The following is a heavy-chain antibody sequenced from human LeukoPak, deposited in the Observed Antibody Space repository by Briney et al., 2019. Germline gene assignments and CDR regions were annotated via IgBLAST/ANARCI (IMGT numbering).Heavy chain of an antibody. V-gene: IGHV3-33*01. J-gene: IGHJ4*02. Sequence: PGGSLRLSCAASGFTFKNYGMHWVRQAPGKGLEWVALIWYDGSNKYYADSVKGRFTTSRDNSKDTVFLQMNSLRAEDTALYYCARGHSNHLNYYDSSGYYLYWGQGTLVTVSS. CDR2: IWYDGSNK. CDR1: GFTFKNYG. CDR3: ARGHSNHLNYYDSSGYYLY. D-gene: IGHD3-22*01.